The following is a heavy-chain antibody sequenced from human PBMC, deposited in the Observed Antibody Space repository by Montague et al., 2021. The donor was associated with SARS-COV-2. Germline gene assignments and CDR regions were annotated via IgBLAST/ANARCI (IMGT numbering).Heavy chain of an antibody. D-gene: IGHD2-8*01. V-gene: IGHV3-53*01. CDR3: ATSGAPNLGDS. CDR1: GFIVSNKY. CDR2: IYPDGST. Sequence: SLRLSCAASGFIVSNKYMSWVRQAAGKGPDWVSIIYPDGSTYYSDSLKGRFTTSRDNSKNTLYLQMNDLEPEDTAVYYCATSGAPNLGDSWGQGTLVTVSS. J-gene: IGHJ4*02.